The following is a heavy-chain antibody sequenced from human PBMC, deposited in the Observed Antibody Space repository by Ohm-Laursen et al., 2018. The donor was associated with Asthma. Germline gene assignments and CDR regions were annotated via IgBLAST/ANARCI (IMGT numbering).Heavy chain of an antibody. CDR2: INHSGST. CDR1: GGSFSGYY. J-gene: IGHJ5*02. CDR3: ARDLSAQWPPFDP. D-gene: IGHD6-19*01. V-gene: IGHV4-34*01. Sequence: SDTLSLTCAVYGGSFSGYYWSWIRQPPGKGLEWIGEINHSGSTNYNPSLKSRVTISVDKSKNQFSLKLSSVTAADTAVYYCARDLSAQWPPFDPWGQGTLVTVSS.